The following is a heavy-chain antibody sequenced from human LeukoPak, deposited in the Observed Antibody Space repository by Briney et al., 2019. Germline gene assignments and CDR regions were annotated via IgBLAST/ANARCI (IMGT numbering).Heavy chain of an antibody. J-gene: IGHJ6*02. V-gene: IGHV4-30-4*01. CDR2: IYYSGST. CDR3: ARDPYYDFSSGSAVGMDV. Sequence: SQTLSLTCTVSGGSISSGDYYWSWIRQPPAKGLEWIGYIYYSGSTYYNPSLKGRVTISVDTSKNQFSLKLSSVTAADTAVYYCARDPYYDFSSGSAVGMDVWGQGTTVTVSS. D-gene: IGHD3-3*01. CDR1: GGSISSGDYY.